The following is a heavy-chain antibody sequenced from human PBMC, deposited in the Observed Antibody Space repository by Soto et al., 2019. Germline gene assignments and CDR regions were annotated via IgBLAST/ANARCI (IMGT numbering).Heavy chain of an antibody. Sequence: SETLWLTCDVSGCPFNSDDHYWVWEGQPPGQDLEWIGSIDKSETTNYNPSLKSRITVSIDTSKNQFSLNLTSVTAADTALYCCDRQRRGGYWFAHWRQGTLVTVSS. V-gene: IGHV4-30-4*01. CDR2: IDKSETT. CDR1: GCPFNSDDHY. CDR3: DRQRRGGYWFAH. J-gene: IGHJ5*02.